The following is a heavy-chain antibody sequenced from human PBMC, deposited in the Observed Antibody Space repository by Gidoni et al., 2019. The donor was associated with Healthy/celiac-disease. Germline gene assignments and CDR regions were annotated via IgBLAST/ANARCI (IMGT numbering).Heavy chain of an antibody. J-gene: IGHJ6*02. V-gene: IGHV3-30*18. D-gene: IGHD3-9*01. Sequence: QVRLVESGGGVVQPGRSLRLSCAASGFTFSSYGLHWVRQAPGKGLEGVAGISYDGSNKYDADSVKGRFTISRDNSKNTLYLQMNSLRAEDTAVYYCAKDVRYFDWLSPNNYYYGMDVWAKGPRSPSP. CDR3: AKDVRYFDWLSPNNYYYGMDV. CDR1: GFTFSSYG. CDR2: ISYDGSNK.